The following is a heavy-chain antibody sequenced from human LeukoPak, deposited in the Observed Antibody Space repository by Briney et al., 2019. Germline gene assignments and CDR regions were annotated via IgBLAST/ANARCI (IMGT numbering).Heavy chain of an antibody. CDR3: ARDSSSSYSDAFDI. CDR1: GYSISSGYY. D-gene: IGHD6-13*01. J-gene: IGHJ3*02. V-gene: IGHV4-38-2*01. Sequence: PSETLSLTCAVSGYSISSGYYWGWIRQPPGKGLEWIASIYHSGSTYYNPSLKSRVTISVDTSKNQFSLKLSSVTAADTAVYYCARDSSSSYSDAFDIWGQGTMVTVSS. CDR2: IYHSGST.